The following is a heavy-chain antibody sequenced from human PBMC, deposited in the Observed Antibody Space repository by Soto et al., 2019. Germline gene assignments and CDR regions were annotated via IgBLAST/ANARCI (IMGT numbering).Heavy chain of an antibody. Sequence: GGSPRLSCAASEFTFSSYAVSWVRQAPGKGLEWVSAISGSGDSTFYADSVKGRFTISRDNSKNTLYVQMNSLRAEDTAVYYCAKRAYSSSSMLASVYFDYWGQGTLVTVSS. CDR1: EFTFSSYA. V-gene: IGHV3-23*01. D-gene: IGHD6-6*01. J-gene: IGHJ4*02. CDR3: AKRAYSSSSMLASVYFDY. CDR2: ISGSGDST.